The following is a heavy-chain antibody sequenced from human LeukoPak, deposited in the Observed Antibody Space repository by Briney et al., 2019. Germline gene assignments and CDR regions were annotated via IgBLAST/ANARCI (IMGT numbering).Heavy chain of an antibody. V-gene: IGHV4-34*01. CDR3: ARDHDYVWGSYRPQGLRF. CDR1: GGSLSGYY. J-gene: IGHJ4*02. D-gene: IGHD3-16*02. CDR2: INHSGIT. Sequence: SETLSLTCAVYGGSLSGYYWTWIRQPPGQGLEWIGEINHSGITNYNPSLKSRVTISVDTSNNQFSLNLSSVTTADTAVYYCARDHDYVWGSYRPQGLRFWGQGTLVTVSS.